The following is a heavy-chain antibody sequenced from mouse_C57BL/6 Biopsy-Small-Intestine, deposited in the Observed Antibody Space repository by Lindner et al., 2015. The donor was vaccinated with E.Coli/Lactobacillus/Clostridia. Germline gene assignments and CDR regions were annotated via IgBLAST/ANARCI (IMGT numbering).Heavy chain of an antibody. CDR3: ARMVTLYYYAMDH. J-gene: IGHJ4*01. D-gene: IGHD2-1*01. Sequence: VQLQESGPGLVKPSQSLSLTCSVTGYSITSGYYWNWIRQFPGNKLEWMGYISYDGSNNYNPSLKNRISITRDTSKNQFFLKLNSVTTEDTATYYCARMVTLYYYAMDHWGQGTSVTVSS. V-gene: IGHV3-6*01. CDR2: ISYDGSN. CDR1: GYSITSGYY.